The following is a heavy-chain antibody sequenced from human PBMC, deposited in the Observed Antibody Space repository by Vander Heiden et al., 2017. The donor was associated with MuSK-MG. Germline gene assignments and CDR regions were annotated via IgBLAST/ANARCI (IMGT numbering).Heavy chain of an antibody. Sequence: QVQLVESGGGVVQPGRSLRLSCAASGFTFSSYAMHWVRQAQGKGLEWVAVISYDGSNKYYADSVKGRFTISRDNSKNTLYLQMNSLRAEDTAVYYCARDRKPEYYYDSSANYGMDVWGQGTTVTVSS. CDR1: GFTFSSYA. CDR2: ISYDGSNK. D-gene: IGHD3-22*01. CDR3: ARDRKPEYYYDSSANYGMDV. V-gene: IGHV3-30*04. J-gene: IGHJ6*02.